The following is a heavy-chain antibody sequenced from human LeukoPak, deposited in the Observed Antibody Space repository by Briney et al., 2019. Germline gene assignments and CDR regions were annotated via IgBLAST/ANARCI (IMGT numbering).Heavy chain of an antibody. CDR1: GFTFSSYG. J-gene: IGHJ4*02. Sequence: GGSLRLSCAASGFTFSSYGMHWVRQAPGKGLEWVAVISYDGSNNYYADSVKGRFSTSRDNSRNTLYLQMNGLRAEDTAVYYCAKGFTGMDFWGQGSLVTVSS. V-gene: IGHV3-30*18. D-gene: IGHD3-16*01. CDR3: AKGFTGMDF. CDR2: ISYDGSNN.